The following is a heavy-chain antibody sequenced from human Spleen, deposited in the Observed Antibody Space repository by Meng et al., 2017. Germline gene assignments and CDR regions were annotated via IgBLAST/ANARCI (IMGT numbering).Heavy chain of an antibody. CDR1: GDSVTSGNYY. V-gene: IGHV4-61*03. J-gene: IGHJ5*02. Sequence: QAQPQEPRPRLVTPTETLSPTGTVSGDSVTSGNYYWSWIRQPPGKGPEWIGYIYYTGSTNYNPSLKSRLTMSIDTSKNRFSLKLTSVTAADTAVYYCARDPHTTGTYDLWGQGTLVTVSS. CDR2: IYYTGST. CDR3: ARDPHTTGTYDL. D-gene: IGHD1-1*01.